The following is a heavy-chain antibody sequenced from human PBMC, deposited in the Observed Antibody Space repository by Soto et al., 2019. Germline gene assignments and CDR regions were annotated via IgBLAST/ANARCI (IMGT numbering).Heavy chain of an antibody. Sequence: PGGSLRLSCAASGFTFSSYAMHWVRQAPGKGLEWVAVISYDGSNKYYADSVKGRFTISRDNSKNTLYLQMNSLRAEDTAVYYCARDPNYYDSSGYYHYWGQGTLVTVSS. CDR2: ISYDGSNK. V-gene: IGHV3-30-3*01. CDR3: ARDPNYYDSSGYYHY. D-gene: IGHD3-22*01. J-gene: IGHJ4*02. CDR1: GFTFSSYA.